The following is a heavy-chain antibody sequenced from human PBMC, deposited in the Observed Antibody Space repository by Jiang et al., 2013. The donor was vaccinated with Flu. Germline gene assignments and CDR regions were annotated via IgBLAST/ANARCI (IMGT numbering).Heavy chain of an antibody. D-gene: IGHD7-27*01. CDR2: INHSGNT. CDR1: GGSFSDYY. J-gene: IGHJ4*02. V-gene: IGHV4-34*01. Sequence: LKPSETLSLTCAVYGGSFSDYYWSWIRQPPGKGLEWIGEINHSGNTNYNPSLKSRVTISVDTSKNQFSLKLSSVTAADTAMYYCARSALTGTYPFGYWGQGTLVTVSS. CDR3: ARSALTGTYPFGY.